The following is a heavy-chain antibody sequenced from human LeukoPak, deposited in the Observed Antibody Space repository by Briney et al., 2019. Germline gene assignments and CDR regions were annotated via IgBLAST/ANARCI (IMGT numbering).Heavy chain of an antibody. J-gene: IGHJ5*02. CDR1: GYAFTTYG. CDR2: ISAYNGDT. CDR3: ARDLIAARPGWFDP. Sequence: ASVKVSCKASGYAFTTYGINWVRQAPGQGLEWMEWISAYNGDTNYAQNVQGRVTMSTDTSTSTAYMELRSLRSDDTAVYYCARDLIAARPGWFDPWGQGILVTVSS. V-gene: IGHV1-18*01. D-gene: IGHD6-6*01.